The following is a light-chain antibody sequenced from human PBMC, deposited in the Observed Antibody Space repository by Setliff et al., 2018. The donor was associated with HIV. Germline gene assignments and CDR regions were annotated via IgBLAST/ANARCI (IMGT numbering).Light chain of an antibody. CDR1: NNNVGGYT. V-gene: IGLV1-44*01. J-gene: IGLJ1*01. CDR2: GNF. CDR3: SAWDYSLSGLV. Sequence: QSALTQEASVSGTVGQKVTLSCTGNNNNVGGYTVGWHQLISHGAPKTVMFGNFLPSGIPDRFSGSKSGTTASLSISGLQPEDEADYYCSAWDYSLSGLVFGTGTKATVL.